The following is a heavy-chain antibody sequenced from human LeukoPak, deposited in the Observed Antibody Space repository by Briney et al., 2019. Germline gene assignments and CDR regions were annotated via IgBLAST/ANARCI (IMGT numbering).Heavy chain of an antibody. J-gene: IGHJ3*02. V-gene: IGHV4-59*08. Sequence: SETLSLTCTVSGGPIRDYYWSWIRQPPGKGLEWIGYVYYTGSTNYNPSLKSRLTISVDMSKNQFSLKLSSVTAADTAVYYCARHIVVVLAAQDAFHIWGQGTMVTVSS. CDR2: VYYTGST. CDR3: ARHIVVVLAAQDAFHI. CDR1: GGPIRDYY. D-gene: IGHD2-15*01.